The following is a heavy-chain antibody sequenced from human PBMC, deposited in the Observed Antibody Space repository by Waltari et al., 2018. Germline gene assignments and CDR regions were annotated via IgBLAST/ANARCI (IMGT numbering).Heavy chain of an antibody. V-gene: IGHV4-39*01. CDR1: GDSIKTDTYY. D-gene: IGHD3-10*01. CDR3: ARLVWFGAWIDN. Sequence: QVQLQESGPGMLRPSETLSLTCTVSGDSIKTDTYYWGWIRQSPGKGLECLGTIHSSGTTYAPPSLEPRVTISVDTFNNRFSLNLRSATAADTAVYFCARLVWFGAWIDNWGQGSLVTVSS. CDR2: IHSSGTT. J-gene: IGHJ4*02.